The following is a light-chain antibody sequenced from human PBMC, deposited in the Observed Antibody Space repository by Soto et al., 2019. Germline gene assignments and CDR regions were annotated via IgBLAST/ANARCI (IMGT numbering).Light chain of an antibody. J-gene: IGKJ1*01. CDR3: LQHNTYPLT. Sequence: DIPMTQSPSSLSASVGDRVTITCRASQGIGNDLGWYQQKPGKAPKRLIYATSSLQSGVSSRFSGSVSGTEFTLTISSLQPEDFATYYCLQHNTYPLTFGQGTKVEIK. CDR1: QGIGND. CDR2: ATS. V-gene: IGKV1-17*01.